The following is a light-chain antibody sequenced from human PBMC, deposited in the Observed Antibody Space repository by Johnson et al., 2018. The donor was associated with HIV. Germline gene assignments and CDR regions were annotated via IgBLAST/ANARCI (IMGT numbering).Light chain of an antibody. CDR2: DNN. CDR3: GTWDSSLSAGLYG. CDR1: SSNIGNNY. V-gene: IGLV1-51*01. Sequence: QSVLTQPPSVSAAPGQKVTISCSGSSSNIGNNYVSWYQQLPGTAPKLLIYDNNKRPSGIPDRFSGSKSGTSATLGITGLQTGDEADYYCGTWDSSLSAGLYGLGTGTKVTVL. J-gene: IGLJ1*01.